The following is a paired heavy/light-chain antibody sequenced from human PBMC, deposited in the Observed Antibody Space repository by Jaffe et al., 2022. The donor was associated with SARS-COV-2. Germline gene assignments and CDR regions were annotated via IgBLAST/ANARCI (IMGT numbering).Heavy chain of an antibody. CDR3: ARRSHPYYRPFDY. D-gene: IGHD1-26*01. Sequence: QLQLQESGPGLVKPSETLSLTCAASDGSISTSTYYWGWIRQPPGKGLEWIGTTHYTGSTYYNPSLKSRVTISVDTSKSQVSLKLTSATAADTAVYFCARRSHPYYRPFDYWGQGALVTVSS. J-gene: IGHJ4*02. CDR1: DGSISTSTYY. V-gene: IGHV4-39*01. CDR2: THYTGST.
Light chain of an antibody. CDR3: QQYNSYLT. CDR1: QSVSTW. Sequence: DIQMTQSPSTLSASVGDRVTITCRAGQSVSTWLAWYQQKPGKAPKLLIYEASTLESGVPSRFSGSGSGTEFTLTISSLQPDDFATYYCQQYNSYLTFGGGTKVQIK. J-gene: IGKJ4*01. V-gene: IGKV1-5*03. CDR2: EAS.